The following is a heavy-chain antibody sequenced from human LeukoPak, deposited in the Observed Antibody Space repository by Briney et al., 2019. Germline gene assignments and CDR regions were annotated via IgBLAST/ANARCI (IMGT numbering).Heavy chain of an antibody. Sequence: GGSLRLSCAASGFTFSSYAMHWVRQAPGKGLEWVAVISYDGSNKYYADSVKGRFTISRDNSKNTLYLQMNSLRAEDTAVYYCARENSEVTIFGVVIMGFYFDYWGQGTLVTVSS. CDR3: ARENSEVTIFGVVIMGFYFDY. D-gene: IGHD3-3*01. J-gene: IGHJ4*02. CDR1: GFTFSSYA. CDR2: ISYDGSNK. V-gene: IGHV3-30*04.